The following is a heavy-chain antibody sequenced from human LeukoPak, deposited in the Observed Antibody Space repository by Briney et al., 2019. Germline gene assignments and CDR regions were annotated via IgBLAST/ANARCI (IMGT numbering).Heavy chain of an antibody. J-gene: IGHJ5*02. V-gene: IGHV1-46*01. CDR2: ISPSGGST. D-gene: IGHD3-3*01. CDR1: GYTFTGYW. Sequence: ASVKVSCKAFGYTFTGYWMHWVRQAPGQGPEWMGVISPSGGSTIYAQKFKGRVTLTRDMSTSTDYLELSSLRSEDTAVYYCARDVRDNWFDPWGQGTLVTVSS. CDR3: ARDVRDNWFDP.